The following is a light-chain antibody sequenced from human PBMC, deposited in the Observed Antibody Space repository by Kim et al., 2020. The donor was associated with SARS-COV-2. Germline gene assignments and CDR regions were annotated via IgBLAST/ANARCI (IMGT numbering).Light chain of an antibody. Sequence: QLVLTQSSSASASLGSSVKLTCTLSSGHSSYIIAWHQQQPGKAPRYLMKLEGSGSYNKGSGVPDRFSGSSSGADRYLTISNLQSEDEADYYCETWDSTNWVFGGGTQLTVL. CDR3: ETWDSTNWV. CDR1: SGHSSYI. V-gene: IGLV4-60*03. J-gene: IGLJ3*02. CDR2: LEGSGSY.